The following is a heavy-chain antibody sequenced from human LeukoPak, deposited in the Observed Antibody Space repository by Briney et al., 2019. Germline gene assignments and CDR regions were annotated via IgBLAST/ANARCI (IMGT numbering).Heavy chain of an antibody. Sequence: GASVKASCKASGYTFTDYYIHWVRQATGQGLEWMGWMNPNSGNTGYAQKLQGRVTMTTDTSTSTAYMELRSLRSDDTAVYYCARAEDTAMVFDYWGQGTLVTVSS. V-gene: IGHV1-8*02. CDR2: MNPNSGNT. CDR3: ARAEDTAMVFDY. CDR1: GYTFTDYY. D-gene: IGHD5-18*01. J-gene: IGHJ4*02.